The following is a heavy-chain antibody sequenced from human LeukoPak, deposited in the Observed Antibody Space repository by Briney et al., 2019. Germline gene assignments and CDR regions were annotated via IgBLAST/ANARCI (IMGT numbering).Heavy chain of an antibody. CDR2: ISYHESKR. D-gene: IGHD2-8*01. V-gene: IGHV3-30*18. Sequence: GGSLRLSCAASGFTFNSYGMHWVRQAPGKGLEWGAVISYHESKRYYADSVKGRFTISRDNAKNTLYLQMNRLRGEDTAVYYCAKELVCPPASEGGFDLWGQGTMVTVSS. CDR3: AKELVCPPASEGGFDL. CDR1: GFTFNSYG. J-gene: IGHJ3*01.